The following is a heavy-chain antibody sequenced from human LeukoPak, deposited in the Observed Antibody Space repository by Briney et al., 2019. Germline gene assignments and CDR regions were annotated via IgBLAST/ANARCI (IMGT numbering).Heavy chain of an antibody. V-gene: IGHV1-18*01. CDR2: ISAYNGNT. CDR1: GYTFTSYG. J-gene: IGHJ5*02. Sequence: ASVKVSCKASGYTFTSYGISWVRQAPGQGLEWMGWISAYNGNTNYAQKFQGRVTMTRDTSISTVYVELSRLRSDDTAVYYCARSDSYTWFDPWGQGTLVTVSS. CDR3: ARSDSYTWFDP. D-gene: IGHD2-15*01.